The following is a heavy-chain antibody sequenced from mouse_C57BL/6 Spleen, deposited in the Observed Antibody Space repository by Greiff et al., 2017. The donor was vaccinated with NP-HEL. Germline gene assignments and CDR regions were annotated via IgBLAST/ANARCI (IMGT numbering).Heavy chain of an antibody. CDR1: GYTFTSYW. J-gene: IGHJ2*01. D-gene: IGHD1-1*01. Sequence: VQLQQPGPELVKPGASVKLSCKASGYTFTSYWMHWVKQRPGKGLEWIGMIHPNSGSTNYNEKFKSKATLTVDKSSSTAYMQLSSLTSEDSAVYYCARWSNTVVGDYWGQGTTLTVSS. CDR3: ARWSNTVVGDY. V-gene: IGHV1-64*01. CDR2: IHPNSGST.